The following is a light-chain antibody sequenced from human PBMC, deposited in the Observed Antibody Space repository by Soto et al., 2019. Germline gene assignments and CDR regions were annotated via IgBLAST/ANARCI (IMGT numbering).Light chain of an antibody. CDR3: QQTYNTPLT. CDR1: QSIGKY. V-gene: IGKV1-39*01. CDR2: AAS. Sequence: DIQMTQSPSSLSASVGDRVTITCRASQSIGKYLSWFQQTPGNAPKLLIYAASGLQSGLPSRFSGSGSGTDFTLTINSLQREDFATYYCQQTYNTPLTFGGGTRVDI. J-gene: IGKJ4*01.